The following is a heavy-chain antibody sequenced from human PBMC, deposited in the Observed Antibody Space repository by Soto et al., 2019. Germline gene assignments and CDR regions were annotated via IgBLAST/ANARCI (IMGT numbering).Heavy chain of an antibody. CDR2: FDPEDGET. V-gene: IGHV1-24*01. D-gene: IGHD5-12*01. J-gene: IGHJ6*02. CDR3: ATGPIRGYRGSDGPYSYYVMDV. Sequence: QVQLVQSGAEVKKPGASVKVSCKVSGYTLTELSMHWVRQAPGKGLEWMGGFDPEDGETIYAQKFQGRVTMTEDTSTNTANRGRSSLGSEEPAVYYGATGPIRGYRGSDGPYSYYVMDVWGQGTTVTVSS. CDR1: GYTLTELS.